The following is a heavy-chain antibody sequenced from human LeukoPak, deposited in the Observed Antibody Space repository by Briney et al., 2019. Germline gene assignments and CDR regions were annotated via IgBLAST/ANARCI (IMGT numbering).Heavy chain of an antibody. CDR1: GFTFSSYA. J-gene: IGHJ6*02. Sequence: GRSLRLSCAASGFTFSSYAMHWVRQAPGKGLEWVAVISYDGSNKYYADSVKGRFTISRDNSKNTLYLQMNSLRAEDTAVYYCARAMVRGVMEYYYYGMDVWGQGTTVTVSS. D-gene: IGHD3-10*01. CDR3: ARAMVRGVMEYYYYGMDV. V-gene: IGHV3-30-3*01. CDR2: ISYDGSNK.